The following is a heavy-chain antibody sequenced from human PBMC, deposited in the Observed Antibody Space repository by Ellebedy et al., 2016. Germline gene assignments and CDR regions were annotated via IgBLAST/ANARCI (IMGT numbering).Heavy chain of an antibody. CDR3: AREVWEKNAFDM. J-gene: IGHJ3*02. CDR2: ISYSGST. D-gene: IGHD1-26*01. CDR1: GGSISSYY. Sequence: SETLSLXCTVSGGSISSYYWNWIRQPPGKELEWIGYISYSGSTNYNPSLKSRVTMSRDASKNQFSLTLSSVTAADTAVYFCAREVWEKNAFDMWGQGTMVTVSS. V-gene: IGHV4-59*12.